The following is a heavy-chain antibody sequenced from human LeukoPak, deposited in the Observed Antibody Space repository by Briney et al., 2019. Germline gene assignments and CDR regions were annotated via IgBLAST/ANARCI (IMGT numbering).Heavy chain of an antibody. CDR2: IKSKTDGGTT. CDR1: GFTFSNAW. CDR3: TTVLWSGIFDP. D-gene: IGHD3-10*01. V-gene: IGHV3-15*01. Sequence: GGSLRLSCAASGFTFSNAWMSWVRQAPGKGLEWVGRIKSKTDGGTTDYAAPVKGRFTISRDDSKNTLYLPMNSLNTEDTAVYYCTTVLWSGIFDPWGQGTLVTVSS. J-gene: IGHJ5*02.